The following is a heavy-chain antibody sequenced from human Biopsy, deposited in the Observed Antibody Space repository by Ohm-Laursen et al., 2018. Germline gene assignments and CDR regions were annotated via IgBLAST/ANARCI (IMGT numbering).Heavy chain of an antibody. J-gene: IGHJ4*02. CDR2: INTSGGNT. CDR3: AKPADSYGSEFYFDY. Sequence: SLRLSCAASGFTFSSYAMTWVRQAPGKGLEWVSVINTSGGNTHYAVSVKGRFTISRDNSKNTLYLRMNSLRAEDTAVYYCAKPADSYGSEFYFDYWGQGTLVTVSS. CDR1: GFTFSSYA. D-gene: IGHD4-17*01. V-gene: IGHV3-23*01.